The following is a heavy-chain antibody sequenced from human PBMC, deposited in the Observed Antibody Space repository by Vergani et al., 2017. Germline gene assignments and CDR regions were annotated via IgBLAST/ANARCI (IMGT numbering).Heavy chain of an antibody. J-gene: IGHJ6*02. CDR1: GGSISSSSYY. V-gene: IGHV4-39*07. Sequence: QLQLQESGPGLVKPSETLSLTCTVSGGSISSSSYYWGWIRQPPGKGLEWIGSIYYSGSTYYNPSLKSRVTIAVDTSKNQFSLKLSSVTAAATAVYYCARDPGPQKRDYYYYYGMDVWGQGTTVTVSS. CDR2: IYYSGST. CDR3: ARDPGPQKRDYYYYYGMDV.